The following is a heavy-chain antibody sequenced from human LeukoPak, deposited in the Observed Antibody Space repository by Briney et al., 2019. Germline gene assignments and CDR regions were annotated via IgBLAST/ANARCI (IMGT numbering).Heavy chain of an antibody. CDR3: ALIAVDWQQPFDY. D-gene: IGHD2-21*01. Sequence: GGSLRLSCAASGFSFSRFTMSLVRQAPGKGLEGISYISSSSTTIKYADSVKGRFIISRDNAKNSVYLQMNSLRAEDTAVYYCALIAVDWQQPFDYWGQGTLVTVSS. CDR2: ISSSSTTI. J-gene: IGHJ4*02. V-gene: IGHV3-48*01. CDR1: GFSFSRFT.